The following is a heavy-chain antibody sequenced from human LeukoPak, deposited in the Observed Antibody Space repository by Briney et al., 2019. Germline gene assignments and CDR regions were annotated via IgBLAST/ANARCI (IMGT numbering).Heavy chain of an antibody. CDR1: GFTFSGYG. Sequence: GGSLRLSCAASGFTFSGYGMHWVRQAPGKGLEWVAVISYDGSNKYYADSVKGRFTISRDNSKNTLYLQMNSLRAEDTAVYYCAREVLDYFDYWGQGTLVTVSS. V-gene: IGHV3-30*19. CDR3: AREVLDYFDY. J-gene: IGHJ4*02. CDR2: ISYDGSNK.